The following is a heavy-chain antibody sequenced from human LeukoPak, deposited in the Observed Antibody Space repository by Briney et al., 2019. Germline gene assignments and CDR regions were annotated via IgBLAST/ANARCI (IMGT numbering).Heavy chain of an antibody. D-gene: IGHD4-23*01. V-gene: IGHV5-51*01. CDR3: ARLFSGGDSPYFDY. Sequence: GESLKISCEGSGYSFTTYWIGWVRQMPGKGLEWMGIIYPGDSDTKYGPSFQGQVTISADKSINTAYLQWSSLKASDTAIYYCARLFSGGDSPYFDYWGQGTLVTVSS. CDR1: GYSFTTYW. CDR2: IYPGDSDT. J-gene: IGHJ4*02.